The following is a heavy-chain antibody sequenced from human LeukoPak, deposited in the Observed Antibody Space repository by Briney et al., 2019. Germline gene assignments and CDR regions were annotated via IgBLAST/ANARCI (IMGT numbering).Heavy chain of an antibody. Sequence: GGSLRLSCAASGFTFDSNYLSWVRQAPGKGLEWVSTIYTGGNTYYAASVKGRFTISRDFSNNTVFLHMNSLRAEDTAMYYCARGDDSGYYDYFDYWGQGALVTVSS. CDR3: ARGDDSGYYDYFDY. CDR2: IYTGGNT. V-gene: IGHV3-53*01. CDR1: GFTFDSNY. D-gene: IGHD3-22*01. J-gene: IGHJ4*02.